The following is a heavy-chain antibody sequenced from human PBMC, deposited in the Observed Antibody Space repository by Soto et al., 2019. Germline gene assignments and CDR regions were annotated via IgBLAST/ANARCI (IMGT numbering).Heavy chain of an antibody. V-gene: IGHV3-53*01. Sequence: EVQLVESGGGLIQPGGSLRLSCAASGFTVSSNFMSWVRQAPGKGLEWVSVIYSDGSTYDADSVKGRFTISRDNSKNTLYLQMSRLRAEDTAVYYCARDARYNWNHYGMDDWGQGTTVTVSS. CDR3: ARDARYNWNHYGMDD. CDR1: GFTVSSNF. D-gene: IGHD1-20*01. CDR2: IYSDGST. J-gene: IGHJ6*02.